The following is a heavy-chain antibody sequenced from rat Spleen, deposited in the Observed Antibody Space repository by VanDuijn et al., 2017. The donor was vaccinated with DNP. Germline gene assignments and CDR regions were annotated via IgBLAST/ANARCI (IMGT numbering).Heavy chain of an antibody. CDR3: TTLDYSSYIYYYAMDA. D-gene: IGHD1-2*01. V-gene: IGHV5-27*01. CDR2: ISTSGGST. Sequence: EVQLVESGGGLVQPGRSLKLSCAASGFTFSNYGMAWVRQAPKKGLEWVATISTSGGSTYYRDSVKGRFTISRDNAKSTLYLQMDSLRSEDTATYYCTTLDYSSYIYYYAMDAWGQGTSVTVSS. J-gene: IGHJ4*01. CDR1: GFTFSNYG.